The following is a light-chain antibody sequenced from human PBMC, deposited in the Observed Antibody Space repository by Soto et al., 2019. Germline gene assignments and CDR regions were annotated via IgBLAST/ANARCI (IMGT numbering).Light chain of an antibody. J-gene: IGKJ1*01. CDR2: AAS. CDR1: QDIGND. Sequence: AIQMTQSPSSLSASVGDRVTITCRASQDIGNDLGWYQRKPGTAPKLLIYAASNLQTGVPSRFSGSASGTDFTLTISSLQPEDFATYFCLQDFNYPRTFGQGTMVEFK. V-gene: IGKV1-6*01. CDR3: LQDFNYPRT.